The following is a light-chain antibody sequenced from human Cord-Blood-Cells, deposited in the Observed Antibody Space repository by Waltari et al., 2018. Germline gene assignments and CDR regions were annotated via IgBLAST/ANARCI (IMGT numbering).Light chain of an antibody. CDR2: LNSDGSH. CDR1: SGHSSYA. Sequence: QLVLTQSPSASASLGASVKLTCTLSSGHSSYAIAWHPQQPAKGPRYLRKLNSDGSHSKGDGIPDRFSGSSSEAERYLTVSSLQSEDEADYYCQTWGTGIVVFGGGTKLTVL. J-gene: IGLJ2*01. V-gene: IGLV4-69*01. CDR3: QTWGTGIVV.